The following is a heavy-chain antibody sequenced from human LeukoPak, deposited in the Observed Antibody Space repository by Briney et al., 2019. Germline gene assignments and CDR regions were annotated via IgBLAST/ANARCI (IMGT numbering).Heavy chain of an antibody. Sequence: SETLSLTCTVSGGSISSSSYYWAWIRQPPGKGLEWIGSIYYSGNTYYNPSLKSRVTISVDTSKNQFSLKLSSVTAADTAVYYCARYGLEWFSLGDWGQGTLVTVSS. V-gene: IGHV4-39*07. CDR2: IYYSGNT. CDR3: ARYGLEWFSLGD. CDR1: GGSISSSSYY. D-gene: IGHD3-3*01. J-gene: IGHJ4*02.